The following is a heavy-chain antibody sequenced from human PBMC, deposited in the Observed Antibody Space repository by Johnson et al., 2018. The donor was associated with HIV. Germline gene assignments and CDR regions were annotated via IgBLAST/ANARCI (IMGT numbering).Heavy chain of an antibody. CDR1: GFTFSDSY. CDR3: ARALPWYYGWGDDAFDI. D-gene: IGHD3-10*01. V-gene: IGHV3-11*04. Sequence: QVQLVESGGGVVRPGGSLRLSCGASGFTFSDSYMNWIRQAPGKGLEWVSYISSSDSAIWYADSVKGRFTVSRDNAKNSLYLQMNSPRAEDTAVYYCARALPWYYGWGDDAFDIWGQGTMVTVSS. CDR2: ISSSDSAI. J-gene: IGHJ3*02.